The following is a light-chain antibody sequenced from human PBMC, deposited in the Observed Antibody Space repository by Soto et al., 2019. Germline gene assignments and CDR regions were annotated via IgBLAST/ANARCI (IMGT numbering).Light chain of an antibody. J-gene: IGLJ2*01. V-gene: IGLV1-40*01. CDR2: GNN. Sequence: QSVLTQPPSVSGAPGQRVTISCTGSSSNIGAGYDVHWYQQLPGTAPKVLIFGNNNRPSGVPDRFSASKSGTSASLAITGLQAEDEADYYCQSYDSSLSGVVFGGGTKVTVL. CDR3: QSYDSSLSGVV. CDR1: SSNIGAGYD.